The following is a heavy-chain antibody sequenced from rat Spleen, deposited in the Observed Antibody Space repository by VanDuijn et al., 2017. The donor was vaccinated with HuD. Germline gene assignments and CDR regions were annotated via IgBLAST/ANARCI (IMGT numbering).Heavy chain of an antibody. CDR3: ARDPVGYYGFY. J-gene: IGHJ2*01. Sequence: QVQLKESGPGLVQPSQTLSLTCTVSGFSLTGNNVYWIRQAPGKGLEWMGRMRYDGDTYYNSALKSRLSISRDTSKNQVFLKMSSLQTDDTATYFCARDPVGYYGFYWGQGVMVTVSS. CDR1: GFSLTGNN. D-gene: IGHD1-7*01. V-gene: IGHV2-63*01. CDR2: MRYDGDT.